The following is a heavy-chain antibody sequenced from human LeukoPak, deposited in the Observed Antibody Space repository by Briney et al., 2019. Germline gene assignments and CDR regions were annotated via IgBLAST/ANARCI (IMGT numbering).Heavy chain of an antibody. CDR3: ARAGGASDSSGWYVFDY. CDR2: INPNSGGT. V-gene: IGHV1-2*04. Sequence: ASVEVSCKASGYTFTGYYMHWVRQAPGQGLEWMGWINPNSGGTNYAQMFQGWVTMTRDTSISTAYMELSRLRSDDTAVYYCARAGGASDSSGWYVFDYWGQGTLVTVSS. J-gene: IGHJ4*02. CDR1: GYTFTGYY. D-gene: IGHD6-19*01.